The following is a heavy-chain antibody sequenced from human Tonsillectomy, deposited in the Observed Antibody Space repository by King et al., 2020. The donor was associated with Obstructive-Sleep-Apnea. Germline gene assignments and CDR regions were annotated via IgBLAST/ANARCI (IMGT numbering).Heavy chain of an antibody. J-gene: IGHJ3*02. CDR3: ARVWSTVVTNDAFDI. CDR1: GGSISSYS. CDR2: IYNTGST. V-gene: IGHV4-59*01. Sequence: VQLQESGPGLVKPSETLSLTCTVSGGSISSYSWTWIRQPPGKGLEWIGYIYNTGSTNYNPSLKSRFTISIDTSKNQFSLKLSSVTAADTAVYYCARVWSTVVTNDAFDIWGQGTMVTASA. D-gene: IGHD4-23*01.